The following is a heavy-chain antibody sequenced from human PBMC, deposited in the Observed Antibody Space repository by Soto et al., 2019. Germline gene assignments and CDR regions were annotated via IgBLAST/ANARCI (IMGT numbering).Heavy chain of an antibody. Sequence: SETLSLTCAVYGGSFSGYYWSWIRQPPGKGLEWIGEINHSGSTNYNPSLKSRVTISVDTSKNQFSLKLSSVTAADTAVYYCERRTSSSSSGRPTSGDYYYYCGMDVWGQGTTVTVSS. J-gene: IGHJ6*02. D-gene: IGHD6-6*01. V-gene: IGHV4-34*01. CDR3: ERRTSSSSSGRPTSGDYYYYCGMDV. CDR2: INHSGST. CDR1: GGSFSGYY.